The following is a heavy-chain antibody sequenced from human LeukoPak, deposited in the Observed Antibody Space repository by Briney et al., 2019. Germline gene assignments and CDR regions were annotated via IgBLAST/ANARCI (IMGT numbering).Heavy chain of an antibody. D-gene: IGHD5-18*01. CDR1: GYTFTSYG. Sequence: ASVKVSCKASGYTFTSYGISWVRQAPGQGLEWMGWISAYNGNTNYAQKFQGRVTMTRNTSISTAYMELSSLRSEDTAVYYCARGNGGYSYGYGMDVWGQGTTVTVSS. CDR2: ISAYNGNT. J-gene: IGHJ6*02. CDR3: ARGNGGYSYGYGMDV. V-gene: IGHV1-18*01.